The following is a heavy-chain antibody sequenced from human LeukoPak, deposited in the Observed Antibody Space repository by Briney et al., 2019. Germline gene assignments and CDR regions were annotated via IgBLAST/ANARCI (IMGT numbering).Heavy chain of an antibody. CDR3: AREGSGSYSVMDWFDP. CDR2: INPNSGGT. V-gene: IGHV1-2*02. J-gene: IGHJ5*02. Sequence: ASVKVSCKASGYTFTGYYMHWVRQAPGQGLEWMGWINPNSGGTNYAQKFQGRVTMTRDTSISTAYMELSRLRSDDTAVYYCAREGSGSYSVMDWFDPWGQGTLVTVSS. D-gene: IGHD3-10*01. CDR1: GYTFTGYY.